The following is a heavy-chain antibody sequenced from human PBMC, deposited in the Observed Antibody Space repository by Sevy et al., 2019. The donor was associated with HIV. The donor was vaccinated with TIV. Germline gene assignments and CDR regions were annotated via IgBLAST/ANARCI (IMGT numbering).Heavy chain of an antibody. CDR2: INHSGST. Sequence: SESLSLTCAVYGGSFSGYYWSWIRQPPGKGLEWIEEINHSGSTNYNPSVKSRVTISVDTSKNQFSLKLSSVTAADTAVYYCARWGDIVATIVHYYYYGMDVWGQGTTVTVSS. J-gene: IGHJ6*02. D-gene: IGHD5-12*01. V-gene: IGHV4-34*01. CDR1: GGSFSGYY. CDR3: ARWGDIVATIVHYYYYGMDV.